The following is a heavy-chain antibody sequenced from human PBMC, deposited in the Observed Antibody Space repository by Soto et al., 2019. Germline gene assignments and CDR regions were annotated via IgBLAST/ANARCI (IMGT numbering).Heavy chain of an antibody. CDR3: ARCINGVFLNWFAP. Sequence: SETLSLTCTVSGGSISSGDYYWSWIRQPPGKGLEWIGYIYYSGSTYYNPSLKSRVTISVDTSKNQFSLKLSSVTAADTAVYYCARCINGVFLNWFAPWGQGTLVTVSS. CDR2: IYYSGST. CDR1: GGSISSGDYY. J-gene: IGHJ5*02. D-gene: IGHD2-8*01. V-gene: IGHV4-30-4*01.